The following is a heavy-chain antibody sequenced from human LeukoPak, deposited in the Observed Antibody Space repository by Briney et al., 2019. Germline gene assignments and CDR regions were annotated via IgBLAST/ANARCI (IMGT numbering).Heavy chain of an antibody. CDR3: ARGLSQLLVV. V-gene: IGHV1-8*03. D-gene: IGHD2-2*01. Sequence: ASVKVSXKASGYTFTSYDINWVRQATGQGLEWMGWMNPNSGDTGYAQKFQGRVTITRNTSISTAYMELSSLRSEDTAVYYCARGLSQLLVVWGQGTLVTVSS. J-gene: IGHJ4*02. CDR2: MNPNSGDT. CDR1: GYTFTSYD.